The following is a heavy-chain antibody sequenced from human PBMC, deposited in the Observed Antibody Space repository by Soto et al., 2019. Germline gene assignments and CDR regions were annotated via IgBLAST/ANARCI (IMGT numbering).Heavy chain of an antibody. V-gene: IGHV3-48*02. D-gene: IGHD5-12*01. Sequence: EVQLVESGGGLVQPGGSLRLSCAASGFTFSSYSMNWVRQAPGEGLEWVSYISSSSSTIYYADSVKGRFTISRDNAKDSLYLQMNSLRDEDTAVYYCARGTRGVATSDYWGQGTLVTVSS. CDR3: ARGTRGVATSDY. J-gene: IGHJ4*02. CDR2: ISSSSSTI. CDR1: GFTFSSYS.